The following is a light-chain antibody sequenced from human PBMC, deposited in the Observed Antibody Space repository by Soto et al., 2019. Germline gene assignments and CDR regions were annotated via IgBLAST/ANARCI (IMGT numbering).Light chain of an antibody. Sequence: QSVLTQPPSVSEAPRQRVTISCSGSRSNVGNNAVNWYQQLPGKAPKLLIYYDDLLPSGVSDRFSGSKSGTSASLAISGLQSEDEAHYYCAVWDDSLNGVVFGGGTKLTVL. J-gene: IGLJ3*02. CDR3: AVWDDSLNGVV. CDR2: YDD. CDR1: RSNVGNNA. V-gene: IGLV1-36*01.